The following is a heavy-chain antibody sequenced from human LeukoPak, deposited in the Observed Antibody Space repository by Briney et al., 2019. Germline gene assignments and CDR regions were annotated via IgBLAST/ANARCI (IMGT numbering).Heavy chain of an antibody. Sequence: ASVKVSCKASGYTFTSYGISWVRQAPGQGLEWMGWISAYNGNTNYAQKLQGRVTMTTDTSTSTAYMELRSLRSDDTAVYYCAGVVTMIVVVPRQDAFDIWGQGTMVTVSS. CDR2: ISAYNGNT. D-gene: IGHD3-22*01. V-gene: IGHV1-18*01. CDR1: GYTFTSYG. CDR3: AGVVTMIVVVPRQDAFDI. J-gene: IGHJ3*02.